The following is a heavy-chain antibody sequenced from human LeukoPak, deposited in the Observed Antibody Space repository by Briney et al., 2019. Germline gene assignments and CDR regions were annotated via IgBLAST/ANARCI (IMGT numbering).Heavy chain of an antibody. CDR1: GFTFSSYR. CDR2: ISSSSSYI. Sequence: PGGSLRLSCAASGFTFSSYRMTWVRQAPGKGLEWVSSISSSSSYIYYAVSVKGRFTIYRDNSKNTLYLQMNSLRAEDTAVYYCAKDHVERPYNWFDPWGQETLVTVSS. V-gene: IGHV3-21*04. J-gene: IGHJ5*02. D-gene: IGHD1-1*01. CDR3: AKDHVERPYNWFDP.